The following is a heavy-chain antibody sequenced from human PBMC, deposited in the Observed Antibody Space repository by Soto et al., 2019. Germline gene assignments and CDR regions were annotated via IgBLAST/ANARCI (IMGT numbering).Heavy chain of an antibody. V-gene: IGHV5-51*01. CDR3: ARGYRTSISCYSTFNY. CDR1: GSNFSHHW. Sequence: LTISCHGSGSNFSHHWIGWLRQMPWKGLEWMGVIFPGDSDTRYSPSFQGQVTISADKSISTAYLHWSSLRASDTAMYYCARGYRTSISCYSTFNYWAQGNLVTVSS. CDR2: IFPGDSDT. J-gene: IGHJ4*01. D-gene: IGHD2-2*01.